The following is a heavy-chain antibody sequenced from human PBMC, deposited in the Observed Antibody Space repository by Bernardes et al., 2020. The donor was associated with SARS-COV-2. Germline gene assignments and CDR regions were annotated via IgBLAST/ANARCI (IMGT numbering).Heavy chain of an antibody. J-gene: IGHJ4*02. CDR1: GYTFTNYG. V-gene: IGHV3-23*01. D-gene: IGHD5-18*01. CDR3: AKDSAVDTAMVIDY. CDR2: ISGSGGST. Sequence: SCKSSGYTFTNYGINWVRQAPGKGLEWVSAISGSGGSTYYADSVKGRFTISRDNSKNTLYLQMNSLRAEDTAVYYCAKDSAVDTAMVIDYWGQGTLVTVSS.